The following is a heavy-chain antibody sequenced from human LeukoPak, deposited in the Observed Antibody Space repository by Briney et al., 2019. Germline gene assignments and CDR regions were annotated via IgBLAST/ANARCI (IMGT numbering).Heavy chain of an antibody. CDR2: ISGSGGST. J-gene: IGHJ4*02. CDR3: AKRGYYYDSSGYYYFDY. V-gene: IGHV3-23*01. D-gene: IGHD3-22*01. Sequence: GGSLRLCCAASGFTFSSYAMSWVRQAPGKGLEWVSAISGSGGSTYSADSAKGWFTISRDNSKNTLYLQMNSLRAEDTALYYCAKRGYYYDSSGYYYFDYWGQGTLVTVSS. CDR1: GFTFSSYA.